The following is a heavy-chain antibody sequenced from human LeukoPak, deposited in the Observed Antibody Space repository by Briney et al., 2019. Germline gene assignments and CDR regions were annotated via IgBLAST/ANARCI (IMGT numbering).Heavy chain of an antibody. J-gene: IGHJ4*02. CDR2: INHSGST. Sequence: SETLSLTCAVYGGSFSGYYWSWIRQPPGKGLEWIGEINHSGSTNYNPSLKSRVTVSVDTSKNQFSLKLSSVTAADTAVYYCARGRGYGSGSPLAYWGQGTLVTVSS. CDR1: GGSFSGYY. V-gene: IGHV4-34*09. D-gene: IGHD3-10*01. CDR3: ARGRGYGSGSPLAY.